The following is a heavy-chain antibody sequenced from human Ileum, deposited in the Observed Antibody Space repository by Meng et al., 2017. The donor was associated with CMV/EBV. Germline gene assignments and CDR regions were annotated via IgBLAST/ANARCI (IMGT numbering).Heavy chain of an antibody. J-gene: IGHJ4*02. CDR3: ARGLGLYCSSTSCSSYYFDY. D-gene: IGHD2-2*01. CDR1: GYTFTGYY. CDR2: INPNSGGT. Sequence: ASVKVSCKASGYTFTGYYMHWVRQAPGQGLEWMGWINPNSGGTNYAQKFQGRVTMTRDTSISTAYMELSRLRSDDTAVYYCARGLGLYCSSTSCSSYYFDYWGQGKLVT. V-gene: IGHV1-2*02.